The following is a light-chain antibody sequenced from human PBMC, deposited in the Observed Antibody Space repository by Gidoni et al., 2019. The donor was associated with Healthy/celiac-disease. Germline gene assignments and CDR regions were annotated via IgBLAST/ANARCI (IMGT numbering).Light chain of an antibody. CDR1: ISNIGSNT. CDR3: AAWDDSLNGHV. J-gene: IGLJ2*01. V-gene: IGLV1-44*01. CDR2: SNN. Sequence: QSVLTQPPSASGTPGQRVTISCSGSISNIGSNTGNWYQQLPGTAPKLLSYSNNQRPSGVPDRFSCSKSGTSASLAISGLQSEDEADYYCAAWDDSLNGHVFGGGTKLTVL.